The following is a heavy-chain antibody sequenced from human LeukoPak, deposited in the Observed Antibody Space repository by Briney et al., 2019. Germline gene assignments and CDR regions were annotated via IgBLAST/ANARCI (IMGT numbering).Heavy chain of an antibody. J-gene: IGHJ4*02. D-gene: IGHD5-18*01. V-gene: IGHV4-4*07. CDR1: GGSISSYY. CDR3: ARDICGYNYGCFDS. CDR2: IFNTGST. Sequence: PSETLSLTCTVSGGSISSYYWSWIRQPAGKGLEWIGRIFNTGSTSYNPSLKSRVTISVDTSKNQFSLNLRSVTAADTAVYYCARDICGYNYGCFDSWGQGTLVTVSS.